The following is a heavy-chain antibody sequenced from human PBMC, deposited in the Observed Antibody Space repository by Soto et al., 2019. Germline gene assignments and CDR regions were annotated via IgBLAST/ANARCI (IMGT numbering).Heavy chain of an antibody. CDR1: GGSISSGDYY. V-gene: IGHV4-31*03. Sequence: SETLSLTCTVSGGSISSGDYYWSWIRQHPGKGLEWIGYIYYSGSTYYNPSLKSRVFISVDTSKNQFSLKLSSVTAADTAVYYCARQFYDSSGYYNGGDHFDYWGQGTLVTVSS. J-gene: IGHJ4*02. D-gene: IGHD3-22*01. CDR2: IYYSGST. CDR3: ARQFYDSSGYYNGGDHFDY.